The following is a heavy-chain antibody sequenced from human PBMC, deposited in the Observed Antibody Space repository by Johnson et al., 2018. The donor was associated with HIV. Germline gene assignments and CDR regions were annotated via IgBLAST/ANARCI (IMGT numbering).Heavy chain of an antibody. CDR2: ISYDGNNK. V-gene: IGHV3-30*03. J-gene: IGHJ3*02. CDR3: SRVKSYGNWGSRKGGRESRAAFDI. D-gene: IGHD7-27*01. CDR1: GFTFSSYG. Sequence: QVQLVESGGGVVQPGRSLRLSCAASGFTFSSYGMHWVRQAPGKGLEWVAVISYDGNNKYYTDSVKGRFTLSRDNSQNTLYLQMNSLRGEDTAVYYCSRVKSYGNWGSRKGGRESRAAFDIWGQGTMVTVSS.